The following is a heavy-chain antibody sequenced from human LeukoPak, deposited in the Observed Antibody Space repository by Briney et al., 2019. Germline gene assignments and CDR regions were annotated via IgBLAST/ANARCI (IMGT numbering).Heavy chain of an antibody. CDR2: LGGSGGGT. CDR1: GITLSNYG. Sequence: GGSLRLSCAVSGITLSNYGMSWVRQAPGKGLEWVAGLGGSGGGTNYADSVRGRFIISRDNSKNILYLQMNSLTAEDTAVYYCARDETGTWYYDILTGYYSFDYWGQGTLVTVSS. J-gene: IGHJ4*02. D-gene: IGHD3-9*01. CDR3: ARDETGTWYYDILTGYYSFDY. V-gene: IGHV3-23*01.